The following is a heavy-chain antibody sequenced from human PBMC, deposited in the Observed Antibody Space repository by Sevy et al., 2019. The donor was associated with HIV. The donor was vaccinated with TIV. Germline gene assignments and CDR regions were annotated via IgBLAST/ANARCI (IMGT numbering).Heavy chain of an antibody. J-gene: IGHJ6*02. Sequence: SETLSLTCAVSNYSISSGYYWGWIRQSPGKGLEWIGNIYHSGRTYYNPSLKSRVTISVDASKNSFSLRLTSVTAADTAVYYCARASGGIRLDYYGMDVWGQGTTVTVSS. CDR1: NYSISSGYY. CDR2: IYHSGRT. CDR3: ARASGGIRLDYYGMDV. D-gene: IGHD2-15*01. V-gene: IGHV4-38-2*01.